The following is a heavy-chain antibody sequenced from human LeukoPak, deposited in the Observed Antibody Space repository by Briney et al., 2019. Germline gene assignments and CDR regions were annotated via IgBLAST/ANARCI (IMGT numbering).Heavy chain of an antibody. D-gene: IGHD3-22*01. J-gene: IGHJ4*02. V-gene: IGHV1-69*13. Sequence: ASVKVSCKASGGTFSSYAISWVRQAPGQGLEWMGGIIPIFGTANYAQKFQGRVTITADESTSTAYMELSSLRSEDTAVYYCARGGVDAPYDSSGYFDYWGQGTLVTVSS. CDR2: IIPIFGTA. CDR3: ARGGVDAPYDSSGYFDY. CDR1: GGTFSSYA.